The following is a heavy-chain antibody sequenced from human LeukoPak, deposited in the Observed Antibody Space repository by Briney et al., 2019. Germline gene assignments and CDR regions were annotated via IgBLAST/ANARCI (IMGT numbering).Heavy chain of an antibody. D-gene: IGHD6-6*01. CDR1: GYTFTSYV. J-gene: IGHJ3*02. CDR2: ISAYNGNT. CDR3: ASLIEYSSSRVRTDDAFDI. V-gene: IGHV1-18*01. Sequence: GASVKVSCKASGYTFTSYVISWVRQARAQGVEWMGWISAYNGNTNYAQKLQGRVTMTTDTSTRTAYMELRSLRSDDTAVYYCASLIEYSSSRVRTDDAFDIWGQGTMVTVSS.